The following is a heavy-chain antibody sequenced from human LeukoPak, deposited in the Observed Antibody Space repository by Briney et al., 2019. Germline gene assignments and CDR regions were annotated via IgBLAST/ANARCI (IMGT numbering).Heavy chain of an antibody. J-gene: IGHJ4*02. CDR3: ARAAGVPAAISSDY. V-gene: IGHV1-18*04. CDR1: GYTFTSYG. D-gene: IGHD2-2*01. CDR2: ISAYNGNT. Sequence: ASVKVSCKASGYTFTSYGISWVRQAPGQGLEWMGWISAYNGNTNYAQKLQGRVTMTTDTSTSTVYMELRSLRSDDTAVYYCARAAGVPAAISSDYWGQGTLVTVSS.